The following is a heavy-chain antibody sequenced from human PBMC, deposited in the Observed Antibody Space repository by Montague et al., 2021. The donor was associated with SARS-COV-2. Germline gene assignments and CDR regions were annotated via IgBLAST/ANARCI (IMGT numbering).Heavy chain of an antibody. CDR2: IYNNGKT. V-gene: IGHV4-39*01. D-gene: IGHD2-2*01. Sequence: SETLSLTCNVSGDSITNTRYFWGWIRQPPGKALEWIGSIYNNGKTYYNPALERRAPMSVDTSKNQFSLKLSSVIASDTAVYYCAGDVKYVFDNWGQGFLVTVSS. CDR1: GDSITNTRYF. J-gene: IGHJ4*02. CDR3: AGDVKYVFDN.